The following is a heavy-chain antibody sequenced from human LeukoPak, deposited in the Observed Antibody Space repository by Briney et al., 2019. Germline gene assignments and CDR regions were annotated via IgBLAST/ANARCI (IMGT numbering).Heavy chain of an antibody. CDR1: GGTFSSYA. D-gene: IGHD3-22*01. CDR3: ASAYYYDSSGYYYESSPGAY. J-gene: IGHJ4*02. V-gene: IGHV1-69*06. Sequence: SVKVSCKSSGGTFSSYAISWVRQAPGQGLAWMGGIIPIFGTENYAHKFQGRVTITADKSTSTAYMELSSLRSEDTAVYYCASAYYYDSSGYYYESSPGAYWGQGTLVTVSS. CDR2: IIPIFGTE.